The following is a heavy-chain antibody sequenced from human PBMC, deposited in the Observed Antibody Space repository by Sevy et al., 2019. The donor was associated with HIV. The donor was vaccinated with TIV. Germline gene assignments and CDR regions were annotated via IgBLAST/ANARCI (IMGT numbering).Heavy chain of an antibody. D-gene: IGHD3-3*01. CDR1: GYTLTELS. CDR2: FDPEDGET. CDR3: ATTPIFGVVNTIDP. J-gene: IGHJ5*02. Sequence: ASVKVSCKVSGYTLTELSMHWVRQAPGKGLEWMGGFDPEDGETIYAQKFQGRVTMTEDTSTDTAYMELSSLRSDDTAVYYCATTPIFGVVNTIDPWGQGTLVTVSS. V-gene: IGHV1-24*01.